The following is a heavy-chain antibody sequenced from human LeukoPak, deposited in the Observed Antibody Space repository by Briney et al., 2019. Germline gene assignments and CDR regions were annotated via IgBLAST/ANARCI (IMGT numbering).Heavy chain of an antibody. CDR3: ARGGDEYYYDSSGYSDFDY. D-gene: IGHD3-22*01. J-gene: IGHJ4*02. Sequence: PGGSLRLSCAASGFTFSDYYMTWIRQAPGEGLEWLSYIDSSGDVIYYADSVKGRFTISRDNAKNSLYLQMNSLRAEDTAVYYCARGGDEYYYDSSGYSDFDYWGQGTLVTVSS. CDR2: IDSSGDVI. CDR1: GFTFSDYY. V-gene: IGHV3-11*04.